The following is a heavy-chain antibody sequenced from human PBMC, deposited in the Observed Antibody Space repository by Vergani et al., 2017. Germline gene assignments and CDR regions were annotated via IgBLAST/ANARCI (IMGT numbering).Heavy chain of an antibody. D-gene: IGHD1-1*01. J-gene: IGHJ6*03. V-gene: IGHV3-30*03. CDR1: GFPFSDYG. Sequence: QVHLLESGGGVVQTGGSLRLSCSAAGFPFSDYGVHWVRQAPGKGLEWVSVISYDGNKKNYADSVKGRFTISRDNSKNTLYLEMNALRAEDTAVYYCARDFLTRVTTLDYYYMGVWGKGTTVTVSS. CDR2: ISYDGNKK. CDR3: ARDFLTRVTTLDYYYMGV.